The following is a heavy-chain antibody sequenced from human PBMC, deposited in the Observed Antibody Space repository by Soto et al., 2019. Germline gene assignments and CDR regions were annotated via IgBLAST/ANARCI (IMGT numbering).Heavy chain of an antibody. Sequence: ASVKISCKASGYTFTSHGISWVRQAPGQGLEWMGGISAYNGNTNYAQQPQGRVTMTTDTSTSTADMVLRSFSTDAKAVYYCARDRFLQWLLYRYAYYYGMDVWGQGTTVTAP. CDR2: ISAYNGNT. CDR3: ARDRFLQWLLYRYAYYYGMDV. D-gene: IGHD3-3*01. V-gene: IGHV1-18*01. CDR1: GYTFTSHG. J-gene: IGHJ6*02.